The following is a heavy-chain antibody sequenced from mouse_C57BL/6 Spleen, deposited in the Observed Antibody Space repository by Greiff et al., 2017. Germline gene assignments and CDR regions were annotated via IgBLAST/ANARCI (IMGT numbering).Heavy chain of an antibody. CDR3: ARRTTVVERYYFDY. D-gene: IGHD1-1*01. CDR1: GYTFTSYW. V-gene: IGHV1-52*01. Sequence: QVQLQQPGAELVRPGSSVKLSCKASGYTFTSYWMHWVKQRPIQGLEWIGNIDPSDSETHYNQKFKDKATLTVDKSSSTAYMQLSSLTSEDSAVYDCARRTTVVERYYFDYWGQGTTLTVSS. J-gene: IGHJ2*01. CDR2: IDPSDSET.